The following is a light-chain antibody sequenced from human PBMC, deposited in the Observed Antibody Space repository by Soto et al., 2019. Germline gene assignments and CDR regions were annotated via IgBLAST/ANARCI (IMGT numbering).Light chain of an antibody. CDR1: SSNIGSNT. Sequence: QSVLTQPPSASGTPGQTVTISCSGSSSNIGSNTVNWYQQLPGTAPKLLIYSNNRRPSGVPDRFSCSKSGTSASLVISGLQAEDEDDYYCAAGDGSLNGVVFGGVTKLTVL. CDR2: SNN. CDR3: AAGDGSLNGVV. V-gene: IGLV1-44*01. J-gene: IGLJ2*01.